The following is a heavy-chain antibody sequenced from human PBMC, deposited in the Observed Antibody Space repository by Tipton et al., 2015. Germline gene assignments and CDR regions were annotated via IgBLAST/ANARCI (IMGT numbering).Heavy chain of an antibody. J-gene: IGHJ6*02. CDR2: ISSRGSYT. D-gene: IGHD3-10*01. CDR3: AEKRGYFGGHGMDV. V-gene: IGHV3-23*01. Sequence: SLRLSCAASGLTFSTYTINWVRQAPGKGLEWVSAISSRGSYTYYVDSVKGRFTISRDNAKNTLFLQMNSLRVEDTAVYYCAEKRGYFGGHGMDVWGQGTTVTVSS. CDR1: GLTFSTYT.